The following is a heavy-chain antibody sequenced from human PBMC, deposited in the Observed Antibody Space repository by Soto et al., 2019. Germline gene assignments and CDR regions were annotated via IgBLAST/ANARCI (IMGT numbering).Heavy chain of an antibody. V-gene: IGHV1-46*03. CDR1: GYTFTSYY. CDR3: ARAAGGSPWFDP. D-gene: IGHD2-15*01. CDR2: INPSGGST. Sequence: GASVKVSCKPSGYTFTSYYMHWVRQAPGQGLEWMGIINPSGGSTSYAQKLQGRVTMTRDTSTSTVYMELSSLRSEDTAVYYCARAAGGSPWFDPWGQGTLVTVSS. J-gene: IGHJ5*02.